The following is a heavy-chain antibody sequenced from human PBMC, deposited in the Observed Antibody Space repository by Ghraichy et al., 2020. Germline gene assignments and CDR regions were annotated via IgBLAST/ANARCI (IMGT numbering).Heavy chain of an antibody. CDR2: IDLTSSYI. J-gene: IGHJ5*01. V-gene: IGHV3-21*01. CDR1: GFPFSDYS. D-gene: IGHD2-21*02. Sequence: GGSLRLSCVASGFPFSDYSMNWVRQAPGKGLEWVSSIDLTSSYIYYADSLKGRFTISRDNARNSLYLQMNSPRAEDTAVYYCARDRLPLNGDFVSWGQGSLVTVSS. CDR3: ARDRLPLNGDFVS.